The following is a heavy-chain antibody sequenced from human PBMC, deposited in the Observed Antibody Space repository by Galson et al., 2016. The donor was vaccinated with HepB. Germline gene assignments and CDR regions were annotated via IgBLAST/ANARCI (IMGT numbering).Heavy chain of an antibody. J-gene: IGHJ3*02. D-gene: IGHD6-19*01. V-gene: IGHV3-30*18. CDR3: AKARGWYFPDALDI. Sequence: SLRLSCAASGITFSNYDMHWVRQPPGKGLEWVAVISYDGTSKYYADSVKGRFTISRDSSKNPLYLQMNSLRAEDTALYFCAKARGWYFPDALDIWGQGTMFTVSS. CDR2: ISYDGTSK. CDR1: GITFSNYD.